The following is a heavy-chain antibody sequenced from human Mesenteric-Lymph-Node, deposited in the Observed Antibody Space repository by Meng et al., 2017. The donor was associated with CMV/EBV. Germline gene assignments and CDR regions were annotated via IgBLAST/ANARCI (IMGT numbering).Heavy chain of an antibody. CDR2: ISANNGDT. D-gene: IGHD3-10*01. CDR3: VRGFDWFDP. CDR1: GYTFTSYG. J-gene: IGHJ5*02. V-gene: IGHV1-18*04. Sequence: NCSCKASGYTFTSYGLTWVRRAPGQGLEWMGWISANNGDTNYAQNFQGRATMTTDTSTNTAYMELRGLRSDDTAMYYCVRGFDWFDPWGQGTLVTVSS.